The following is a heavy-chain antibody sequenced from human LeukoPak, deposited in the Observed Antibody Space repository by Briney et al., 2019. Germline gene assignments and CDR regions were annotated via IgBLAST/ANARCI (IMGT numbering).Heavy chain of an antibody. D-gene: IGHD6-19*01. CDR1: GFTFSSYS. CDR3: ARSGQWLVPYYFDY. V-gene: IGHV3-21*01. CDR2: ISSSSSYI. J-gene: IGHJ4*02. Sequence: GGSLRLSCAASGFTFSSYSMNWVRQAPGKGLEWVSSISSSSSYIYYADSVKGRFSISRDNAKNSLYLQMNSLRAEDTAVYYCARSGQWLVPYYFDYWGQGTLVTVSS.